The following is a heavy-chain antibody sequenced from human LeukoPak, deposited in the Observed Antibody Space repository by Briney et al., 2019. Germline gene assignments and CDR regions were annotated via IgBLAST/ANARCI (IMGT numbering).Heavy chain of an antibody. D-gene: IGHD3-3*01. CDR1: GFTFSSYS. CDR2: ISSSSSYI. CDR3: ARDLAPTIFGVVINAFDI. Sequence: GGSLRLSCAASGFTFSSYSMNWVRQAPGKGLEWVSSISSSSSYIYYADSVKGRFTISRDNAKNSLYLQMNSLRAEDTAVYYCARDLAPTIFGVVINAFDIWGQGTMVTVSS. V-gene: IGHV3-21*01. J-gene: IGHJ3*02.